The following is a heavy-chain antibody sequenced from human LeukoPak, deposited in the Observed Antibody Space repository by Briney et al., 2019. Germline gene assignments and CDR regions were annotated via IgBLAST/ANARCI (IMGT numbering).Heavy chain of an antibody. CDR2: IYHSGST. CDR3: ASNYGSGSYYPNWFDP. D-gene: IGHD3-10*01. CDR1: GGSISSSNW. Sequence: SETLSLTCAVSGGSISSSNWWSWVRQPPGKGLEGIGEIYHSGSTNYNPSLKSRVTISVDKSKNQFSLKLSSVTAADTAVYYCASNYGSGSYYPNWFDPWGQGTLVTVSS. V-gene: IGHV4-4*02. J-gene: IGHJ5*02.